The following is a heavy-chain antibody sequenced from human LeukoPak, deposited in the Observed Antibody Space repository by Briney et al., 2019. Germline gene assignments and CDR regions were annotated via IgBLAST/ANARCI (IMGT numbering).Heavy chain of an antibody. Sequence: QVQLQESGPGLVKPSQTLSLTCIVSGGSISSGDYYWSWIRQHPGKGLEWIGYIYYSGSTYYNPSLKSRVAISVDTSKNQFSLKLDSVTAADTAVYYCARDYSSHLGYFQHWGQGTLVTVSS. CDR2: IYYSGST. CDR3: ARDYSSHLGYFQH. J-gene: IGHJ1*01. CDR1: GGSISSGDYY. D-gene: IGHD6-13*01. V-gene: IGHV4-31*03.